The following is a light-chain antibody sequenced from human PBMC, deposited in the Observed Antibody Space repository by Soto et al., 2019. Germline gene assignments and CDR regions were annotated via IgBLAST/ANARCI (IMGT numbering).Light chain of an antibody. CDR1: QSVSSY. CDR3: QQYLTSPKT. V-gene: IGKV3-20*01. J-gene: IGKJ1*01. Sequence: IVLTHSPGTLSFSPGEIATLSFRASQSVSSYLAWYQQKPGQAPRLLIYGASRRAPGIPERFSGSGSGTDFTLTISRLEPEDFAVYYCQQYLTSPKTFGQGTKVDIK. CDR2: GAS.